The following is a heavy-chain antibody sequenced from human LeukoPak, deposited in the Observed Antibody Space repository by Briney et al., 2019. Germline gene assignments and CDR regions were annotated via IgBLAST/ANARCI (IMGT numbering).Heavy chain of an antibody. J-gene: IGHJ4*02. CDR2: IYYSGST. CDR1: GGSISSYY. D-gene: IGHD1-1*01. V-gene: IGHV4-59*01. CDR3: AREVGTGYFDY. Sequence: PSETLSLTCTVSGGSISSYYWSWIRQPPGKGLEWIGYIYYSGSTNYNPSLKSRVTISVDTSKNQFSLKLRSVTAADTAVYYCAREVGTGYFDYWGQGTLVTVSS.